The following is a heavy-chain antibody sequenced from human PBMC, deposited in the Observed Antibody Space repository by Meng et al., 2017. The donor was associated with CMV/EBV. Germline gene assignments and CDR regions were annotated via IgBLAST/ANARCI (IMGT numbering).Heavy chain of an antibody. CDR3: ARGHYDFWSGSMRPHGMDV. J-gene: IGHJ6*02. CDR1: GYTFTSYD. Sequence: ASVKVSCKASGYTFTSYDINWVRQATGQGLEWMGWMNPNSGNTGYAQKFQGRVTMTRNTSISTAYMELSSLRSEDTAVYYCARGHYDFWSGSMRPHGMDVWGQGTTVTVSS. D-gene: IGHD3-3*01. V-gene: IGHV1-8*01. CDR2: MNPNSGNT.